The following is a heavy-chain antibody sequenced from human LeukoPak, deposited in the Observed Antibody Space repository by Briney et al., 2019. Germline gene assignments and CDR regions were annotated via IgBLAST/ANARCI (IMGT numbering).Heavy chain of an antibody. Sequence: SGGSLRLSCAASGFIFSTYEMNWVRQAPGKGLEWVSFITGSGDIIYYAESVKGRFTISRDNARNSLFLQMNSLRAEDTAVYYCARDSLRPSSSSDTSGYYSLDYWGQGTLVTVSS. CDR1: GFIFSTYE. CDR2: ITGSGDII. J-gene: IGHJ4*02. D-gene: IGHD3-22*01. V-gene: IGHV3-48*03. CDR3: ARDSLRPSSSSDTSGYYSLDY.